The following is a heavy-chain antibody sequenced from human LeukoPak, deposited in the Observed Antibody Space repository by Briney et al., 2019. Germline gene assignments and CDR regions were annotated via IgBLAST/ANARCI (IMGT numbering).Heavy chain of an antibody. V-gene: IGHV3-49*03. Sequence: GGSLRLSCTASGLTFGDYAMSWLRQAPGKGLEWVGFIRSKAYGGTTEYAASVKGRFTISRDDSKSIAYLQMNSLKTEDTAVYYCTRGGPYGGGSYYFDYWGQGTLVTVSS. D-gene: IGHD2-21*01. CDR2: IRSKAYGGTT. J-gene: IGHJ4*02. CDR3: TRGGPYGGGSYYFDY. CDR1: GLTFGDYA.